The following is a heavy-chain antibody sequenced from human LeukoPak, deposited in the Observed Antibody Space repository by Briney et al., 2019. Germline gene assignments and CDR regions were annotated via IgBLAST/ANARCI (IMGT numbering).Heavy chain of an antibody. CDR2: LSDSGGST. Sequence: GGSLRLSCAAAGFTFSNCGMSWVRQAPGKGLEWVSGLSDSGGSTFYADSVKGRFTISRDNSKNTLFLQMNSLRAEDTAVYYCARTYYDILTGYNPYFDYWGQGILVTVSS. J-gene: IGHJ4*02. CDR1: GFTFSNCG. CDR3: ARTYYDILTGYNPYFDY. V-gene: IGHV3-23*01. D-gene: IGHD3-9*01.